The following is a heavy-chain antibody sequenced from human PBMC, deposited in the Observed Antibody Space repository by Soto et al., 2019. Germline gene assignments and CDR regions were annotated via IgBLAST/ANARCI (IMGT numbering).Heavy chain of an antibody. J-gene: IGHJ4*02. CDR2: ISYDGSNK. Sequence: GGSLRLSCAASGFTFSSYGMHWVRQAPGKGLEWVAVISYDGSNKYYADSVKGRFTISRDNSKNTLYLQMNSLRAEDTAVYYCAKSGYSGYDYYYWGQGTLVTVSS. D-gene: IGHD5-12*01. V-gene: IGHV3-30*18. CDR1: GFTFSSYG. CDR3: AKSGYSGYDYYY.